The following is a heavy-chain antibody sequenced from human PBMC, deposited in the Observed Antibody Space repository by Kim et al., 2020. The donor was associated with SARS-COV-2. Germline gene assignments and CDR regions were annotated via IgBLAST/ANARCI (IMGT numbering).Heavy chain of an antibody. CDR1: GFTFRSHA. J-gene: IGHJ4*02. CDR2: ISGSGGTT. V-gene: IGHV3-23*01. Sequence: GGSLRLSCAASGFTFRSHAMNWVRQAPGKGLEWVSGISGSGGTTNYADSVKGRFTISRDNSKKTLYLQMNSLRAEDTAVYYCAKRYCSGGTCYSIDYWGQGTLVTVSS. D-gene: IGHD2-15*01. CDR3: AKRYCSGGTCYSIDY.